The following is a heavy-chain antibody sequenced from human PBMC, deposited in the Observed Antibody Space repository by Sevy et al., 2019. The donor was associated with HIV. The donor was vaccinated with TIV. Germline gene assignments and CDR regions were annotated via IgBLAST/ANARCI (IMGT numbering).Heavy chain of an antibody. CDR3: ARRYFDL. V-gene: IGHV3-7*01. CDR1: GFSFTDFW. J-gene: IGHJ4*02. Sequence: GGSLRLSCKASGFSFTDFWMQWVRQVPGKGPEWMANINQDGSEMYYVDSVKGRFTISRDNAESALYLQMHGLRAEDAATYFCARRYFDLWGQGTVVTVSS. CDR2: INQDGSEM.